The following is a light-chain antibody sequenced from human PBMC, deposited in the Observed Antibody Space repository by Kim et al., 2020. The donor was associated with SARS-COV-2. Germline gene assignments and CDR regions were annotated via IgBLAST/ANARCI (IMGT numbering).Light chain of an antibody. J-gene: IGKJ2*01. Sequence: GDRVTITCRASENIDTWLAWYQQKPGRAPSLLIYLASTLESGVPSRFSGTGSGTEFSLSITSLQPDDFATYYCQHYSRFPYTFGQGTKL. CDR1: ENIDTW. CDR3: QHYSRFPYT. CDR2: LAS. V-gene: IGKV1-5*03.